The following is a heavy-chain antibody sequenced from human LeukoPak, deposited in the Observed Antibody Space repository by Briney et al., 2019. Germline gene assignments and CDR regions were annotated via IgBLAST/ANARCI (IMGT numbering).Heavy chain of an antibody. J-gene: IGHJ4*02. Sequence: SEALSLTCTVSGGSISSYYWSWIRQPPGKGLEWIGYIYYSGSTYYNPSLKSRVTISVDTSKNQFSLKLSSVTAADTAVYYCARDLGYSSGWYRTNYFDYWGQGTLVAVSS. V-gene: IGHV4-59*01. D-gene: IGHD6-19*01. CDR2: IYYSGST. CDR1: GGSISSYY. CDR3: ARDLGYSSGWYRTNYFDY.